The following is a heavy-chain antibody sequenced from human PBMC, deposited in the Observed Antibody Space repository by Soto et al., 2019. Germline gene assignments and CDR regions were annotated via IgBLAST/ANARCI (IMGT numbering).Heavy chain of an antibody. CDR3: TRDCFGECFYDYFDV. D-gene: IGHD3-10*01. Sequence: AGGSLRLSCTASGFTFGDYAMSWFRQAPGKGLEWGGFIRSKAYGGTTEYAASVKGRFTISRDDSKSIAYLQMNSLKTEDTAVYFCTRDCFGECFYDYFDVWGKGTPVTVSS. CDR2: IRSKAYGGTT. V-gene: IGHV3-49*03. CDR1: GFTFGDYA. J-gene: IGHJ6*03.